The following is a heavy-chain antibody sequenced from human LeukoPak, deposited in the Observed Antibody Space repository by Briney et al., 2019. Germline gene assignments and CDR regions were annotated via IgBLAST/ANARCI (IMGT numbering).Heavy chain of an antibody. CDR2: IYYSGST. CDR1: GGSISSYY. V-gene: IGHV4-59*06. Sequence: PSETLSLTCTVSGGSISSYYWNWIRQHPGKGLEWIGYIYYSGSTYYNPSLKSRVTISVDTSKNQFSLKLSSVTAADTAVYYCARGGLLLWFGELLYQPFDYWGQGTLVTVSS. J-gene: IGHJ4*02. D-gene: IGHD3-10*01. CDR3: ARGGLLLWFGELLYQPFDY.